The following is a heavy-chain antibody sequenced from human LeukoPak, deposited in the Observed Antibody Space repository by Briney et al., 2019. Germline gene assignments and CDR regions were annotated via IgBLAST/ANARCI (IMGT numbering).Heavy chain of an antibody. Sequence: SETLSLTCTVSGGSISGSVYYWGWIRQPPGMDLEWIGSIYYSGSTYYNPSLKRRLTMSVDTSKNQFSLKLSSVTASDTAVYYCARHGGDVPHYYHMDFWGKGTTVTVSS. CDR1: GGSISGSVYY. V-gene: IGHV4-39*01. D-gene: IGHD2-21*02. J-gene: IGHJ6*03. CDR3: ARHGGDVPHYYHMDF. CDR2: IYYSGST.